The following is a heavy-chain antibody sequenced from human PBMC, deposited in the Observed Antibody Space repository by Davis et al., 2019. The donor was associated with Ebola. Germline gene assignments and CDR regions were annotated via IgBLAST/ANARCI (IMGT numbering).Heavy chain of an antibody. CDR2: IYYSGST. D-gene: IGHD2-2*01. V-gene: IGHV4-59*12. J-gene: IGHJ5*02. CDR1: GGSISSYY. Sequence: MPSETLSLTCILPGGSISSYYWSWIRQPPGKGLEWIGYIYYSGSTNYNPSLKSLVTISVDTSKNQFSLKLTSVTAADTAVYYCATSQDCSSTSCDNWFDPWGQGTVVTVSS. CDR3: ATSQDCSSTSCDNWFDP.